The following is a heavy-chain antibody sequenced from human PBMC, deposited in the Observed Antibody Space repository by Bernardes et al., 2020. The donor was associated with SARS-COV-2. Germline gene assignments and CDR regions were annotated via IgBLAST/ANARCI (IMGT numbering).Heavy chain of an antibody. CDR2: IFYSGST. D-gene: IGHD1-20*01. CDR1: GGSVNSGSYY. Sequence: SETLSLTCTVSGGSVNSGSYYWSWIRQPPGKGLEWIGYIFYSGSTNNNPSLKSRVTISVDTSKNQFSLKLSSVTAADTAVYYCARDNITGTNVAGGYYGMDVWGQGTTVTVSS. CDR3: ARDNITGTNVAGGYYGMDV. V-gene: IGHV4-61*01. J-gene: IGHJ6*02.